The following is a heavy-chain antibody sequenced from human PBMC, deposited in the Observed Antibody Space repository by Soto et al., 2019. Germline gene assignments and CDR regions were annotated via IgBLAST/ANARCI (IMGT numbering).Heavy chain of an antibody. CDR3: ARGSLRRCHYYYYYSMDV. CDR1: GYNCTSYY. D-gene: IGHD4-17*01. V-gene: IGHV1-2*02. Sequence: ASVKTFSNDSGYNCTSYYMNSGRHTPPERVEWMGRINPNSGGTNYAPKFQGKVTMTGDKSISTAYLECSSLRSDDTAVYYCARGSLRRCHYYYYYSMDVWGQGTTVTVSS. J-gene: IGHJ6*02. CDR2: INPNSGGT.